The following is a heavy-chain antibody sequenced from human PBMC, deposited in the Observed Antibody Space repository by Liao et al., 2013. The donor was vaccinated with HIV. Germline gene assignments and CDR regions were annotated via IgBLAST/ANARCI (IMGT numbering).Heavy chain of an antibody. CDR2: MYYSGST. CDR1: GDSMTSSGTY. V-gene: IGHV4-39*07. Sequence: QLQLQESGPGLVKPSETLSLTCSVSGDSMTSSGTYWGWIRQPPGKGLEWIGSMYYSGSTYYNPSLKSRVTISVDTSKYQFSLNLTSVTAADTAVYYCARGGYYYDDSPLVKVAWFDPWGQGTLVTVSS. CDR3: ARGGYYYDDSPLVKVAWFDP. D-gene: IGHD3-22*01. J-gene: IGHJ5*02.